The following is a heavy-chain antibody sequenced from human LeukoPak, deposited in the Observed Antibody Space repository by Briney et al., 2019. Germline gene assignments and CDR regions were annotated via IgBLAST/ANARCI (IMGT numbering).Heavy chain of an antibody. V-gene: IGHV1-69*04. J-gene: IGHJ4*02. Sequence: GASVKVSCKASGGTFSSYAISWVRQAPGQGREWMGRIIPILGIANYAQKFQGRVTITADKSTSTAYMELSSLRAEDTAVYYCAKRPGPYSNPWYFDYWGQGTLVTVSS. D-gene: IGHD4-11*01. CDR1: GGTFSSYA. CDR2: IIPILGIA. CDR3: AKRPGPYSNPWYFDY.